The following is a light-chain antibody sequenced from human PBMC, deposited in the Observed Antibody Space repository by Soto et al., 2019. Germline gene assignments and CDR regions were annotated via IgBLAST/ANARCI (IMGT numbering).Light chain of an antibody. V-gene: IGKV3-20*01. CDR2: GAS. CDR1: QSVSSNF. J-gene: IGKJ3*01. Sequence: DIVLRQSPGTLSLSPGERATLSCRASQSVSSNFLAWYQQKPGQAPRLLIYGASKRATGIPERFSGSGSETDFALTISGLEPEDFAVYYCQQYGTSPPGVTFGPGTKVDMK. CDR3: QQYGTSPPGVT.